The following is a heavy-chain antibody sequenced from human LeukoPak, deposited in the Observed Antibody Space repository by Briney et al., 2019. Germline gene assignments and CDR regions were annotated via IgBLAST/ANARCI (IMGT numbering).Heavy chain of an antibody. V-gene: IGHV3-30*02. CDR3: AKGQRTGYSSGPRDALIGY. CDR1: GFTFSSYG. CDR2: IRYDGSNK. D-gene: IGHD6-19*01. J-gene: IGHJ4*02. Sequence: PGGSLRLSCAASGFTFSSYGMHWVRQAPGKGLEWVAFIRYDGSNKYYADSVKGRFTISRDNSKNTLYLQMNSLRAEDTAVYYCAKGQRTGYSSGPRDALIGYWGQGTLVTVSS.